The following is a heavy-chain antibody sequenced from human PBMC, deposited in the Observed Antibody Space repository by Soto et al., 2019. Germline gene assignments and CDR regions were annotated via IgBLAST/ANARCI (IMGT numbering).Heavy chain of an antibody. CDR1: GFTFSSYA. D-gene: IGHD1-26*01. J-gene: IGHJ6*02. CDR2: ISGSGGST. Sequence: EVQLLESGGGLVQPGGSLRLSCAASGFTFSSYAMSWVRQAPGKGLEWVSAISGSGGSTYYADSVKGRFTISRDNSKNTLYLQMNSLRAEDTAVYYCGKGRSYYYYYGVDVWGQGTTVTVSS. CDR3: GKGRSYYYYYGVDV. V-gene: IGHV3-23*01.